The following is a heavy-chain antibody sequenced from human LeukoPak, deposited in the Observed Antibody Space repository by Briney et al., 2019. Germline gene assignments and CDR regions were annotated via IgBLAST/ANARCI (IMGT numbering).Heavy chain of an antibody. V-gene: IGHV4-59*08. Sequence: SETLSLTRTVSGDSISTYYWSWMRQPPGKGLEWIGYVHYSGTTNYNPSLKSRVIISVDASKNQLSLKLTSLTAADTAVYYCARPGSGYTASGAFEIWGQGTMVTVSS. CDR2: VHYSGTT. CDR3: ARPGSGYTASGAFEI. CDR1: GDSISTYY. J-gene: IGHJ3*02. D-gene: IGHD5-18*01.